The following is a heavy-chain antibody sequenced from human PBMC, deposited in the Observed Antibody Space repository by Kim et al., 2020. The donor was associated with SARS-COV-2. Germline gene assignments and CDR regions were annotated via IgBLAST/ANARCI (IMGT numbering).Heavy chain of an antibody. D-gene: IGHD3-10*01. J-gene: IGHJ5*02. Sequence: SETLSLTCTVSGGSISSSSYYWGWIRQPPGKGLEWIGSIYYSGSTYYNPSLKSRVTISVDTSKNQFSLKLSSVTAADTAVYYCARDLRILWFRIDPWGQGTLVTVSS. V-gene: IGHV4-39*07. CDR3: ARDLRILWFRIDP. CDR1: GGSISSSSYY. CDR2: IYYSGST.